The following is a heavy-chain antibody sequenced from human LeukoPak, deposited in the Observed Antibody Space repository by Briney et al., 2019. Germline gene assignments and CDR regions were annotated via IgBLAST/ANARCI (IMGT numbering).Heavy chain of an antibody. CDR1: GFTFSSYS. D-gene: IGHD1-26*01. V-gene: IGHV3-48*01. J-gene: IGHJ3*02. CDR2: ISSSSSNI. Sequence: GGSLRLSCAASGFTFSSYSMYWVRQAPGKGLEWVSYISSSSSNIYYADSVKGRFTISRDNAKNTLYLQMNSLRAEDTAVYYCARGGSYLSAFDIWGQGTMVTVSS. CDR3: ARGGSYLSAFDI.